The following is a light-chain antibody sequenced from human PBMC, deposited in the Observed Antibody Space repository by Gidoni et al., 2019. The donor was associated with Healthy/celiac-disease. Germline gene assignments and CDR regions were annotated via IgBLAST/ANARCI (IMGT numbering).Light chain of an antibody. V-gene: IGLV2-8*01. CDR3: SSYAGSNNWV. Sequence: QSALTQPPSASGSPGPSVTISCTGTSRDVGAYKYVSWYQQHPGKVPKLMIYEVSKRPSGVPDRFSGSKSGNTASLTVSGLQAEDEADYYCSSYAGSNNWVFGGGTKVTVL. J-gene: IGLJ3*02. CDR1: SRDVGAYKY. CDR2: EVS.